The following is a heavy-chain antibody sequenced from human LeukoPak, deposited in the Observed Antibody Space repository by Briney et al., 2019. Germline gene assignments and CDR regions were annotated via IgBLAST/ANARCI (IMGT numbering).Heavy chain of an antibody. V-gene: IGHV1-69*05. Sequence: ASVKVSCKASGGTFSSYAISWVRQAPGQGLEWMGGIIPIFGTANYAQKFQGRVTITTDESTSTAYMELSSLRSEDTAVYYCARAKAGNYYDSSGYHPPVDPWGQGTLVTVSS. CDR2: IIPIFGTA. D-gene: IGHD3-22*01. CDR3: ARAKAGNYYDSSGYHPPVDP. J-gene: IGHJ5*02. CDR1: GGTFSSYA.